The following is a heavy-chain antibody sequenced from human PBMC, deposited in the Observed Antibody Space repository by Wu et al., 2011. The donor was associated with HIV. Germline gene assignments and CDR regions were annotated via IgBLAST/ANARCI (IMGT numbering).Heavy chain of an antibody. CDR3: ARQRLTTARDVFDV. D-gene: IGHD1-14*01. Sequence: VQLVQSGAEVKKPGESLKISCKGSGYSFTSYWIGWVRQMPGKGLEWMGVIYPGDSDTRYSPSFQGQVTISADKSITTAYLQWSSLEASDTAIYYCARQRLTTARDVFDVWGQGTMVIVSS. J-gene: IGHJ3*01. CDR2: IYPGDSDT. V-gene: IGHV5-51*01. CDR1: GYSFTSYW.